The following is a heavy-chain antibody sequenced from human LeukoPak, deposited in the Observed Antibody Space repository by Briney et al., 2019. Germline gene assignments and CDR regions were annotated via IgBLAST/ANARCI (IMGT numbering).Heavy chain of an antibody. CDR3: ARHDGAGSYLYNY. J-gene: IGHJ4*02. CDR1: GFTFSSYA. CDR2: ISGSGGST. D-gene: IGHD1-26*01. Sequence: PGGSLRLSCAASGFTFSSYAMSWVRQAPGKGLEWVSAISGSGGSTYYADSVKGRFTISRNNSRNTLYLQMNSLRAEDTAVYYCARHDGAGSYLYNYWGQGTLVTVSS. V-gene: IGHV3-23*01.